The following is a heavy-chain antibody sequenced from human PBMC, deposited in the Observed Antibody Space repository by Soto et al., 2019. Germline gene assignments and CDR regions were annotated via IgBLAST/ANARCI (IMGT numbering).Heavy chain of an antibody. J-gene: IGHJ4*02. Sequence: GGSLRLSCAASGFNFRNYEMNWVRQGPGKGLEWVAYISSFGSTVFYPDSVRGRFTVSRDNAKNSMFLEMKTLRAEDTAVYYCARIGVVGSRSLDNWGQGTLVTV. V-gene: IGHV3-48*03. CDR1: GFNFRNYE. CDR3: ARIGVVGSRSLDN. D-gene: IGHD2-2*01. CDR2: ISSFGSTV.